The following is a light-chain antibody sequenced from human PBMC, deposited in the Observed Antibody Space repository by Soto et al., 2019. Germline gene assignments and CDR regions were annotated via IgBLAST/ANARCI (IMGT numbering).Light chain of an antibody. CDR2: EGS. J-gene: IGLJ3*02. CDR1: SSDVGSYNL. CDR3: CSYAGSSTNGV. Sequence: SALTQPASVSGSPGQLITISCTGTSSDVGSYNLVSWYQQHPGKAPKLMIYEGSKRPSGVSNRFSGSKSGNTASLTISGLQAEDEADYYCCSYAGSSTNGVFGGGTKLTVL. V-gene: IGLV2-23*01.